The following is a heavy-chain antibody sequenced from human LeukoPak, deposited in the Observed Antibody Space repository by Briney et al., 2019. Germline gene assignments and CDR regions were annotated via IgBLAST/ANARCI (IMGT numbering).Heavy chain of an antibody. J-gene: IGHJ4*02. CDR2: IVVGSGNT. CDR3: ARVEVNYDYVWGSYRYEYFDY. Sequence: ASVKVSCKASGFTFTSSAVQWVRQARGQRLEWIGWIVVGSGNTNYAQKFQERVTITRDMSTSTAYMELSSLRSEDTAVYYCARVEVNYDYVWGSYRYEYFDYWGQGTLVTVSS. D-gene: IGHD3-16*02. V-gene: IGHV1-58*01. CDR1: GFTFTSSA.